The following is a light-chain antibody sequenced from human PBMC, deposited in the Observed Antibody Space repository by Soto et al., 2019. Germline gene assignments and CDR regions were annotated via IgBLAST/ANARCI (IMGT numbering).Light chain of an antibody. Sequence: EIVLTQSPGTLSGSPRERGTLSCRASQSVSSRNLAWYQQKPGQAPRLLIYGASSRATGIPDRFSGSGSVTDFTLTINRLEPEDFAMYYCQQYSDFPYTFGQGTKLEVK. J-gene: IGKJ2*01. CDR1: QSVSSRN. V-gene: IGKV3-20*01. CDR2: GAS. CDR3: QQYSDFPYT.